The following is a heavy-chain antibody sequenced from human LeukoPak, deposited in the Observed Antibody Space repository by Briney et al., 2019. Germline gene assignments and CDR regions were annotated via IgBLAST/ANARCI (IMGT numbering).Heavy chain of an antibody. V-gene: IGHV3-30*02. J-gene: IGHJ5*02. Sequence: PGGSLRLSCAASGFTFSSYGMHWVRQAPGEGLEWVAFIRYDGSNKYYADSVKGRFTISRDNSKNTLYLQMNSLRAEDTAVYYCAKDSIEEQLVNWFDPWGQGTLVTVSS. CDR1: GFTFSSYG. D-gene: IGHD6-13*01. CDR3: AKDSIEEQLVNWFDP. CDR2: IRYDGSNK.